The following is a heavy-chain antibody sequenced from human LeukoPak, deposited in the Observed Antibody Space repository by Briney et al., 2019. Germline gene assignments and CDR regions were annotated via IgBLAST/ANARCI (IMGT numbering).Heavy chain of an antibody. CDR3: ARDLQLRFLEWLLYRGAFDY. Sequence: GGSLRLSCAASGLSFDDFAMHWVRRVPGKGLEWVSGITWNSGKIAYADSVKGRFTISRDNAKNSLYLQMNSLRAEDTAVYYCARDLQLRFLEWLLYRGAFDYWGQGTLVTVSS. CDR2: ITWNSGKI. V-gene: IGHV3-9*01. CDR1: GLSFDDFA. J-gene: IGHJ4*02. D-gene: IGHD3-3*01.